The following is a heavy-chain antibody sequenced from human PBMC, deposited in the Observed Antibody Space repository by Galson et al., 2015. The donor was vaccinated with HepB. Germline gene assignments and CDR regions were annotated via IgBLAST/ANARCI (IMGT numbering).Heavy chain of an antibody. Sequence: SLRLSCAASGFTFSSYAMHWVRQAPGKGLEWVAVISYDGSNKYYADSVKGRFTISRDNSKNTLYLQMNSLRAEDTAVYYCARGYAYGDYNFSGNDYWGQGTLVTVSS. CDR3: ARGYAYGDYNFSGNDY. J-gene: IGHJ4*02. CDR1: GFTFSSYA. CDR2: ISYDGSNK. V-gene: IGHV3-30*04. D-gene: IGHD4-17*01.